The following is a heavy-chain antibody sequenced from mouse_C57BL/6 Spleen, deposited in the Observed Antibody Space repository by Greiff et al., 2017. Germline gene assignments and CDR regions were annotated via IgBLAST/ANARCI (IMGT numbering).Heavy chain of an antibody. J-gene: IGHJ1*03. Sequence: EVKLVESGEGLVKPGGSLKLSCAASGFTFSSYAMSWVRQTPEQRLEWVAYISSGGDYIYYADTVKGRFTISRDNARNTLYLQMSSLKSEDTAMYYCTRDGTTVASPGYFDVWGTGTTVTVSS. CDR1: GFTFSSYA. CDR3: TRDGTTVASPGYFDV. V-gene: IGHV5-9-1*02. D-gene: IGHD1-1*01. CDR2: ISSGGDYI.